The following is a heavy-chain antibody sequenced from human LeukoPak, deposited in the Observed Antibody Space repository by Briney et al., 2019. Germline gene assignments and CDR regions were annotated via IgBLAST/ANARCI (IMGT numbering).Heavy chain of an antibody. D-gene: IGHD6-6*01. J-gene: IGHJ6*03. CDR1: GGSFSGYY. V-gene: IGHV4-34*01. CDR3: ARAKYSSSSVPFHMDV. Sequence: SETLSLTCAVYGGSFSGYYWSWIRQPPGKGLEWIGEINHSGSTNYNPSLKSRVTISVDTSKNQFSLKLSSVTAADTAVYYCARAKYSSSSVPFHMDVWGKGITVTASS. CDR2: INHSGST.